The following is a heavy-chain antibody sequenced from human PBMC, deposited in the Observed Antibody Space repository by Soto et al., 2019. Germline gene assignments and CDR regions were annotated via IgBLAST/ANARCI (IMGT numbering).Heavy chain of an antibody. Sequence: SETLSLTCTVSGGSISSGGYYWSWIRQHPGKGLEWIGYIYYSGSTYYNPSLKSRVTISVDTSKNQFSLKLSSVTAADTAVYYCARDQARHYDSSGDYYYYGIDVWGQGTTVTVSS. J-gene: IGHJ6*02. CDR2: IYYSGST. CDR3: ARDQARHYDSSGDYYYYGIDV. CDR1: GGSISSGGYY. D-gene: IGHD3-22*01. V-gene: IGHV4-31*03.